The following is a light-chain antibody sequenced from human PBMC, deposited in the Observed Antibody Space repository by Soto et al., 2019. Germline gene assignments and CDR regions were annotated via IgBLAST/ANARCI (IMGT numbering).Light chain of an antibody. V-gene: IGLV2-23*02. J-gene: IGLJ1*01. Sequence: QSVLTQPASVSGSPGQSITISCTGTSSDVGSYNLVSWYQQHPGKAPKLIIYEVSKRPSGVSNRFSGSKSGNTASLTISGLQVEDEVDYYCCSYAGSSIFLYVFGTGP. CDR1: SSDVGSYNL. CDR2: EVS. CDR3: CSYAGSSIFLYV.